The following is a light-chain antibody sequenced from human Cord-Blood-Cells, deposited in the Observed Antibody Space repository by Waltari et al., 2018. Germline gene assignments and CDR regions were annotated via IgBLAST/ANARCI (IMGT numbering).Light chain of an antibody. CDR1: QGISNY. J-gene: IGKJ1*01. Sequence: DIQMTQSPSSLSASVGDGATITCRASQGISNYSAWYQQKPGKVPKLLIYAASTLQSGVPSRFSGSGSGTDFTLTISSLQPEDVATYYCQKYNSAPRTFGQGTKVEIK. V-gene: IGKV1-27*01. CDR3: QKYNSAPRT. CDR2: AAS.